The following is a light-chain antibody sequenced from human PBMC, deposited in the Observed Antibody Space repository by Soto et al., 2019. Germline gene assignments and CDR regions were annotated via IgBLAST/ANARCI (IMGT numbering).Light chain of an antibody. CDR1: RSDIGSYNS. CDR3: FSYAGSSSSV. Sequence: QSALTQPASVSGSPGQSITISCTGTRSDIGSYNSIAWYQQHPGKAPRVMIFEVTKRPSGISNRFSGSKSGSTASLTISGLQAEDEADYFCFSYAGSSSSVFGGGTKVTVL. CDR2: EVT. J-gene: IGLJ3*02. V-gene: IGLV2-23*02.